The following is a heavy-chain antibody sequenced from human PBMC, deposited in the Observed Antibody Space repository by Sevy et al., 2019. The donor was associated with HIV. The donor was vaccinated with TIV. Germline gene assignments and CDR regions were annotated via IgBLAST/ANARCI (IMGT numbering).Heavy chain of an antibody. V-gene: IGHV3-15*01. CDR3: TIEGCSGGSCYPWY. CDR1: GFTFSKAW. CDR2: IKSKTDGGTT. Sequence: GGSLRLSCAASGFTFSKAWMSWVRQAPGKGLEWVGRIKSKTDGGTTDYAAPVKGRFTISRDDSKNTLYLQMNSLKTEDTAVHYCTIEGCSGGSCYPWYWGQGTLVTVSS. J-gene: IGHJ4*02. D-gene: IGHD2-15*01.